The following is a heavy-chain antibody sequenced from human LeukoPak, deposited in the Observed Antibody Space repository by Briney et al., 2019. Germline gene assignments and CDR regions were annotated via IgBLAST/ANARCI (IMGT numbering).Heavy chain of an antibody. CDR3: TTVLRYFDWWDRDY. J-gene: IGHJ4*02. CDR1: GFTFSNAW. V-gene: IGHV3-15*01. D-gene: IGHD3-9*01. CDR2: IKSKTDGGTT. Sequence: GGSLRLSCAASGFTFSNAWMSWVRQAPGKGLEWVGRIKSKTDGGTTDYAAPVKGRFTISRDDSKNTLYLQMNSLKTEDTAVYYCTTVLRYFDWWDRDYWGQGTLVTVSS.